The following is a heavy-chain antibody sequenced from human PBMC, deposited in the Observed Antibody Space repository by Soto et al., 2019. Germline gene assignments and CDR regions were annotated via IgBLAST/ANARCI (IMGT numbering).Heavy chain of an antibody. V-gene: IGHV3-30*03. Sequence: QVQLVESGGGVVQPGTSLRLTCAASGFIFSGSGMHWVRQAPGKGLEWVALISYDGSREYYVDSVRGRFTVSRDNAGNILYFEMNSLKDDDTAVYYCARWVGGCMYANTGKLDSWGQGTLVTFSS. CDR3: ARWVGGCMYANTGKLDS. D-gene: IGHD2-8*01. J-gene: IGHJ5*01. CDR2: ISYDGSRE. CDR1: GFIFSGSG.